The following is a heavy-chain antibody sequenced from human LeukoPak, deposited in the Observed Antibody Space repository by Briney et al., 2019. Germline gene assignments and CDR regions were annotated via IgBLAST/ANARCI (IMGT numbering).Heavy chain of an antibody. CDR3: AREPTNGYCSGGSCSPPGWFDP. CDR2: IYHSGRT. Sequence: SETLSLTCTVSGYSISSGYYWGWIRQPPGKGLEWIGSIYHSGRTFYNPSLKSRVTISVDTSKNQFSLKLSSVTAADTAVYYCAREPTNGYCSGGSCSPPGWFDPWGQGTLVTVSS. V-gene: IGHV4-38-2*02. CDR1: GYSISSGYY. D-gene: IGHD2-15*01. J-gene: IGHJ5*02.